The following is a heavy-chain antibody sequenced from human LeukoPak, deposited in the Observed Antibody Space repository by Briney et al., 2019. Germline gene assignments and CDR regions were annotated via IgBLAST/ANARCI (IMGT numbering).Heavy chain of an antibody. J-gene: IGHJ4*02. D-gene: IGHD6-6*01. Sequence: GGSLRLSCAASGFTFNNYAMSWVRHAPGKGLEWVSTISSSGGNTYYADSVKGRFTISRDNSKNTLYLQMNSLRAEDTAVYYCARRVEYSSSPIDYWGQGTLVTVSS. V-gene: IGHV3-23*01. CDR2: ISSSGGNT. CDR3: ARRVEYSSSPIDY. CDR1: GFTFNNYA.